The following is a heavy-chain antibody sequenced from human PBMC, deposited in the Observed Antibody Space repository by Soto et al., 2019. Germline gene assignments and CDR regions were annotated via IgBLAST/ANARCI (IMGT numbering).Heavy chain of an antibody. D-gene: IGHD2-8*01. CDR3: ARGRGYCTNGVCYHYYYYYGMDV. J-gene: IGHJ6*02. CDR1: GGSFSDHY. Sequence: SETLSLTCAVYGGSFSDHYWSWIRQTPGKGLEWIGEINHSGSTNYNPSLKSRVTISVDTSKNQFSLKLSSVTAADTAVYYCARGRGYCTNGVCYHYYYYYGMDVWGQGTTVTVSS. CDR2: INHSGST. V-gene: IGHV4-34*01.